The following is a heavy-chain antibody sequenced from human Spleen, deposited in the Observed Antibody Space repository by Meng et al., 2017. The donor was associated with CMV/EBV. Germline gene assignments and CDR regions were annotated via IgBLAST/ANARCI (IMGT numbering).Heavy chain of an antibody. CDR2: INHSGST. CDR1: GGSFSGYY. J-gene: IGHJ6*02. V-gene: IGHV4-34*01. Sequence: SETLSLTCAVYGGSFSGYYWSWIRQPPGKWLEWIGEINHSGSTNYNPSLKSRVTISIDTSRNRFSLKVNSVTAADTAVYYCARGPLDYYYFGMDVWGHGTTVTVSS. CDR3: ARGPLDYYYFGMDV.